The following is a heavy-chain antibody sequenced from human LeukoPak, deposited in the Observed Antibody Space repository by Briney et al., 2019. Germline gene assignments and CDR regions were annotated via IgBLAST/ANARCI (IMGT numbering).Heavy chain of an antibody. D-gene: IGHD3-10*01. J-gene: IGHJ4*02. CDR3: ARDQNGDLGDY. CDR1: GFTFSSYA. Sequence: GGSLRLSCAASGFTFSSYAMSWVRQAPGKGLEWVSAISGSGGSTYYADSVKGRFTISRDNSKNTPYLQMNSLRAEDTAVYYCARDQNGDLGDYWGQGTLVTVSS. CDR2: ISGSGGST. V-gene: IGHV3-23*01.